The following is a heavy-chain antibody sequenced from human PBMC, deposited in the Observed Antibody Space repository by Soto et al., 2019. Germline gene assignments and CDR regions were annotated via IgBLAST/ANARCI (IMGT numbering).Heavy chain of an antibody. J-gene: IGHJ4*01. Sequence: GWSLRLSCAASGFTFRNAWINWVRQTPGRGLEGVGRVKSKNDGGTTDFAAPVTGRFAISRDDSKNMVYLEMNSLQTEDTAMYYYTTDSYLAAITVSFDYWGHGTLVTVSS. CDR3: TTDSYLAAITVSFDY. V-gene: IGHV3-15*07. CDR1: GFTFRNAW. D-gene: IGHD2-2*02. CDR2: VKSKNDGGTT.